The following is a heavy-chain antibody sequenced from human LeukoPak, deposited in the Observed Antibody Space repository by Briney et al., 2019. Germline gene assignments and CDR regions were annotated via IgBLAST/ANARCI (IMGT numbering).Heavy chain of an antibody. CDR2: INPSCGST. V-gene: IGHV1-46*01. CDR3: ERAPGSRRYGGNADWYFDL. CDR1: GYAFTSYY. D-gene: IGHD4-23*01. Sequence: GASVKVSCTASGYAFTSYYMHWVRQAPGQGLEWMGIINPSCGSTSYAQKFQGRVSMTRDTSTCTVYVELSRLSSEDTAVYNCERAPGSRRYGGNADWYFDLWGRGTLVTVSS. J-gene: IGHJ2*01.